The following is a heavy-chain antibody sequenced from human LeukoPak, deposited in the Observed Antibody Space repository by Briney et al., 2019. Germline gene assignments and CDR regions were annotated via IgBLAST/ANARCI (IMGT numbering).Heavy chain of an antibody. CDR1: GFTLSSYW. CDR3: ARLRIAAAGWFDP. Sequence: GGSLTLSCAASGFTLSSYWMSWVRQAPGKGLEWVANIKQDGSEKYYVGSVKGRFTISRDNSKNSLYLQMNSLRAEDTAVYYCARLRIAAAGWFDPWGQGTPGTVSS. V-gene: IGHV3-7*03. D-gene: IGHD6-13*01. CDR2: IKQDGSEK. J-gene: IGHJ5*02.